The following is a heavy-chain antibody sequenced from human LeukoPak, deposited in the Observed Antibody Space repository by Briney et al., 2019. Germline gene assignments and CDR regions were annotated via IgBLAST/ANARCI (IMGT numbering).Heavy chain of an antibody. J-gene: IGHJ6*03. Sequence: PGRSLRLSCAASGFTFTVYGMHWVRQAPGKGLEWVAVIWYDGSDKYYADSVKGRFTISRDNSKNTLYLQMNSLRAEDTAVYYCARGSGHYYYYMDVWGKGTTVTVSS. V-gene: IGHV3-33*01. CDR3: ARGSGHYYYYMDV. CDR1: GFTFTVYG. CDR2: IWYDGSDK.